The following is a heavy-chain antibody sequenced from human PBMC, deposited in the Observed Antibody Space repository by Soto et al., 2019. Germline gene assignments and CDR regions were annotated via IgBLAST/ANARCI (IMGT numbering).Heavy chain of an antibody. J-gene: IGHJ5*02. CDR2: LYSGGSA. CDR1: GLTVSTKY. D-gene: IGHD2-15*01. V-gene: IGHV3-53*01. CDR3: AGSVFYSGLLGP. Sequence: EVQLIESGGGLTQPGGSLRLSCAASGLTVSTKYMNWIRQAPGKGLEWVAALYSGGSAYYADSVKGRFTISRDSSKNTLYLQKNSLRVDDTAVYYCAGSVFYSGLLGPWGQGALVTVSS.